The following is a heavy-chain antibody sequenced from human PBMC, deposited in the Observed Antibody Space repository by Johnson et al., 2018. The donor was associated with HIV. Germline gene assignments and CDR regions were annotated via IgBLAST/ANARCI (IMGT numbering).Heavy chain of an antibody. CDR2: IYSGDTT. CDR3: AKVGLGHRKGFDS. CDR1: GFTVSSNY. V-gene: IGHV3-66*01. Sequence: VQLVESGGGVVQPGRSLRLSCAASGFTVSSNYMSWVRQAPGKGLEWVSVIYSGDTTYYAGSVKGRFTISRDNSKNTMSLQMNSPRVEDTAVYYCAKVGLGHRKGFDSWGQGTMVTVSS. D-gene: IGHD2-15*01. J-gene: IGHJ3*02.